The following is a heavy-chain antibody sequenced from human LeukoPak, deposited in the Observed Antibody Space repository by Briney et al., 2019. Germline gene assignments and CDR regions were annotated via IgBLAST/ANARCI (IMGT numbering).Heavy chain of an antibody. D-gene: IGHD6-19*01. Sequence: GGSLRLSCAASGFTFSSYAMNWVRQAPGKGLEWVSAISAGGDSTHYAESVKGRFSISRDKSKNTLYLQMNSLRAEDTAVYYCAKVEKQWLVPYYYYGMDVWGQGTTVTVSS. CDR2: ISAGGDST. CDR1: GFTFSSYA. J-gene: IGHJ6*02. V-gene: IGHV3-23*01. CDR3: AKVEKQWLVPYYYYGMDV.